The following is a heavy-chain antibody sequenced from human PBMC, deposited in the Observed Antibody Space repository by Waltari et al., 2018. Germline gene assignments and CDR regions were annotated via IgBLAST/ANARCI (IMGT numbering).Heavy chain of an antibody. Sequence: QVQLQQWGAGLLKPSETLSLTCAVYGGSFSGYYWSWIRQPPGKGLEWIGEINHSGSTNYNPSLKSRVTISVDTSKNQFSLKLSSVTAADTAVYYCARGLAARPGRPTPFDYWGQGTLVTVSS. CDR3: ARGLAARPGRPTPFDY. CDR1: GGSFSGYY. CDR2: INHSGST. J-gene: IGHJ4*02. V-gene: IGHV4-34*01. D-gene: IGHD6-6*01.